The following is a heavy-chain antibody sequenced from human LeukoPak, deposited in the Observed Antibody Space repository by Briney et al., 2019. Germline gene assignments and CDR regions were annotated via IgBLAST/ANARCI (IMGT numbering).Heavy chain of an antibody. CDR2: IYTSGST. J-gene: IGHJ2*01. CDR3: ARGYSDILTGYYPDYWYFDL. CDR1: GVSISSYY. V-gene: IGHV4-4*07. Sequence: SETLSLTCTVSGVSISSYYWSWIRQPAGKGLEWIGRIYTSGSTNYNPSLKSRVTMSVDTSKNQFSLKLSSVTAADTAVYYCARGYSDILTGYYPDYWYFDLWGRGTLVTVSS. D-gene: IGHD3-9*01.